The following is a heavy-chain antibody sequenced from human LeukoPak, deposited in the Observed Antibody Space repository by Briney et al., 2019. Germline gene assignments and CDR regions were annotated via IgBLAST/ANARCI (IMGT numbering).Heavy chain of an antibody. CDR2: ISGSGGSR. J-gene: IGHJ3*02. CDR3: AKFGYSRSWYLGAFDI. Sequence: GGSLRLSCAASGFTFSSYAMSWVRQAPGKGLEWVSVISGSGGSRYYADSVKGRFTISRDNSKNTLYLQMNSLRAEDTAVYYCAKFGYSRSWYLGAFDIWGQGTMVTVSS. V-gene: IGHV3-23*01. D-gene: IGHD6-13*01. CDR1: GFTFSSYA.